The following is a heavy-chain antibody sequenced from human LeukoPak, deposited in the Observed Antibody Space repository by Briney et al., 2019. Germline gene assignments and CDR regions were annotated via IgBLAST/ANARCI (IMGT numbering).Heavy chain of an antibody. CDR1: GYTFTNYG. Sequence: ASVKVSCKASGYTFTNYGISWVRQAPGQGLEWMGWISPYNGNTNYAQKVQGRVTMTTDTSTTTAYMELRSLRPDDTAVYYCARVYCIGSTCHPDTHWGQGTLVTVSS. CDR3: ARVYCIGSTCHPDTH. V-gene: IGHV1-18*01. D-gene: IGHD2-15*01. J-gene: IGHJ4*02. CDR2: ISPYNGNT.